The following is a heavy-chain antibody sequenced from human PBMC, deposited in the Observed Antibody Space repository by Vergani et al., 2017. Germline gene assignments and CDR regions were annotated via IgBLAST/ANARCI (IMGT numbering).Heavy chain of an antibody. Sequence: QVQLVQSGAEVKKPGASVKVSCKASGYTFTYRYLHFVRQAPGQALEWMGWITPFNGNTNYAQKFQDRVTITRDRSMSTAYMELSSLRSEDTAMYYCALAESSTSCINSVCITPETGSWFDPWGQGTLVTVSS. V-gene: IGHV1-45*02. J-gene: IGHJ5*02. CDR1: GYTFTYRY. CDR3: ALAESSTSCINSVCITPETGSWFDP. D-gene: IGHD2-2*01. CDR2: ITPFNGNT.